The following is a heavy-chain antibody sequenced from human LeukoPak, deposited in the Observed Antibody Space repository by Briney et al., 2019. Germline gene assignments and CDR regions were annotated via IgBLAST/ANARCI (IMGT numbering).Heavy chain of an antibody. Sequence: GGSLRLSCAASGFTFSSYGMHWVRQAPGKRLEWVAFIRYDGSNKYYADSVKGRFTISRDNSKNTLCLQMNGLRAEDTAVYYCAEEGRGGSYFWYFDYWGRGTLVTVSS. D-gene: IGHD1-26*01. J-gene: IGHJ4*02. CDR1: GFTFSSYG. CDR2: IRYDGSNK. CDR3: AEEGRGGSYFWYFDY. V-gene: IGHV3-30*02.